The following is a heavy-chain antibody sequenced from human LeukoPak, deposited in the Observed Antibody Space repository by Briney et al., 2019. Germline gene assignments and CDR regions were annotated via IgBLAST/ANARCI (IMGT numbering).Heavy chain of an antibody. J-gene: IGHJ5*02. D-gene: IGHD3-10*01. CDR2: IYYSGST. V-gene: IGHV4-59*01. Sequence: SETLSLTCTVSGGSISSYYWSWIRQPPGKGLEWIGYIYYSGSTNYNPSLKSRVTISVDTSKNQFPLKLSSVTAADTAVYYCARDPSGSYGPNWFDPWGQGTLVTVSS. CDR1: GGSISSYY. CDR3: ARDPSGSYGPNWFDP.